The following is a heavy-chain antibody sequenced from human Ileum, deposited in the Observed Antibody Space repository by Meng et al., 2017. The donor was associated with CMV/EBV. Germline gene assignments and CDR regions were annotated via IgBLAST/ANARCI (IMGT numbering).Heavy chain of an antibody. CDR3: ARAPITASRHNCFDS. V-gene: IGHV4-34*01. D-gene: IGHD1-20*01. CDR2: INHSEST. CDR1: VGSSIFFY. Sequence: RFKPAGTLSLPSTDFVGSSIFFYWMRIPPPPGRGLKWIGEINHSESTNYKPSIKSRVTISGDTSKNQFSLNLNTVTAADTAVYFCARAPITASRHNCFDSWGQGTLVTVSS. J-gene: IGHJ5*01.